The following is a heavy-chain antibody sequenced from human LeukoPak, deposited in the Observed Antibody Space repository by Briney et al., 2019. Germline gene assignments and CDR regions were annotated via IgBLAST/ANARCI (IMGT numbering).Heavy chain of an antibody. Sequence: SETLSLTCTVSGGSVSSGNYYWSWIRQPPGKGLEWIGYIYYSGSTNYNPSLKSRVTISVDTSKNQFSLKLSSVTAADTAVYYCARGSYYYDSSGFGKTNDYWGQGTLVTVSS. CDR2: IYYSGST. CDR3: ARGSYYYDSSGFGKTNDY. CDR1: GGSVSSGNYY. V-gene: IGHV4-61*01. J-gene: IGHJ4*02. D-gene: IGHD3-22*01.